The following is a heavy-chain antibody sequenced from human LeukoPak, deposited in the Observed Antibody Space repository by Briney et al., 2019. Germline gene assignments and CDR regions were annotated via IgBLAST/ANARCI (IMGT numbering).Heavy chain of an antibody. CDR1: GASFTIGSYY. J-gene: IGHJ3*02. CDR2: IYTIVST. V-gene: IGHV4-61*02. Sequence: SQTLSLTITVSGASFTIGSYYWRWTRQPAGPRLEWIVRIYTIVSTTSIPSLKRPVSMSVATSENKFSLNLSSATAADTAVYYCARDAPGGAFDIWGQGTMVTVSS. CDR3: ARDAPGGAFDI. D-gene: IGHD3-10*01.